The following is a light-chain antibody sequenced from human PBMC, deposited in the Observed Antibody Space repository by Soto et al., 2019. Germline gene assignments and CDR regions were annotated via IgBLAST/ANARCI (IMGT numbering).Light chain of an antibody. Sequence: DIPMTQSPSTLSASVGDRVTITCRASQTINNWLAWYQQKPGKDPKLLISKASSLESGVPSRFSGSGSGTEFTLSISSLQPDDFATYYCQQYHSYGWTFGQGTKVEIK. CDR3: QQYHSYGWT. CDR1: QTINNW. V-gene: IGKV1-5*03. CDR2: KAS. J-gene: IGKJ1*01.